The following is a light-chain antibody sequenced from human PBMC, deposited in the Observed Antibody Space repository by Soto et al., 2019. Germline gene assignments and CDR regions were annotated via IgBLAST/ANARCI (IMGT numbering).Light chain of an antibody. V-gene: IGLV1-36*01. J-gene: IGLJ2*01. CDR2: YDD. Sequence: QSVLTQPRSVSEAPRQRGTISCSGSSSNIGKNAVNWYQQLPGKAPKLLIYYDDLLPSGVSDRFSGSSSVSSASLAISGLQSEDLADYYCAAWDDSLNGLVFGGGTTLTVL. CDR3: AAWDDSLNGLV. CDR1: SSNIGKNA.